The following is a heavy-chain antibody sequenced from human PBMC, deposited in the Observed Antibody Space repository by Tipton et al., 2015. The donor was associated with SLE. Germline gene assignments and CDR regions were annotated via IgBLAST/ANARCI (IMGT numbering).Heavy chain of an antibody. V-gene: IGHV4-38-2*01. CDR3: AGGVRYSSSWLDY. D-gene: IGHD6-13*01. Sequence: TLSLTCAVSGYSISSGYYWGWIRQPPGKGLEWIGSIYHSGSTYYNPSLKSRVTISVDTSKNQFSLKLSSVTAADTAVYYCAGGVRYSSSWLDYWGQGTLVTVSS. CDR2: IYHSGST. J-gene: IGHJ4*02. CDR1: GYSISSGYY.